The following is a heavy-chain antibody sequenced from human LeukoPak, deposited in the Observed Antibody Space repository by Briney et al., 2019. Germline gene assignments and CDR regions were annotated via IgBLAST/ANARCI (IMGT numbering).Heavy chain of an antibody. CDR2: INLNTGDT. Sequence: ASVKVSCKASGFTFIGYYMHWVRQAPGQGLEWKGWINLNTGDTDYAPKFQGRVTMTRDTSITTAYMERSRLRYDDTAVYYCARDQPALDYWGRGTLVTVSS. CDR3: ARDQPALDY. V-gene: IGHV1-2*02. J-gene: IGHJ4*02. CDR1: GFTFIGYY.